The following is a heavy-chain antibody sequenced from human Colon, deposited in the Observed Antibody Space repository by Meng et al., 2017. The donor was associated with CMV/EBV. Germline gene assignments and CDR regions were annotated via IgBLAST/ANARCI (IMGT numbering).Heavy chain of an antibody. D-gene: IGHD3-16*01. CDR1: GFTFSDYY. J-gene: IGHJ4*02. CDR3: ARRGTGGRSFDY. Sequence: GESLKISCAASGFTFSDYYMSWIRQAPGKGLEWVSGIYSGDSRQYADSVKGRFAISRDNSENSLYLHMNSLRANDTAVYYCARRGTGGRSFDYWGQGTLVTVSS. V-gene: IGHV3-53*01. CDR2: IYSGDSR.